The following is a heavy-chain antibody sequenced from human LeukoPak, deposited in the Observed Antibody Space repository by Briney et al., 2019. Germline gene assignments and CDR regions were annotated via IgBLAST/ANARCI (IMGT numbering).Heavy chain of an antibody. CDR3: ASEDYGGKAFDY. V-gene: IGHV4-39*01. CDR1: GGSISSSSYY. Sequence: SETLSLTCTVSGGSISSSSYYWGWIRQPPGKGLEWIGSIYYSGSTYYNPSLKSRVTISVDTSKNQFSLKLSSVTAADTAVYYCASEDYGGKAFDYWGQGTLVTVSS. D-gene: IGHD4-23*01. J-gene: IGHJ4*02. CDR2: IYYSGST.